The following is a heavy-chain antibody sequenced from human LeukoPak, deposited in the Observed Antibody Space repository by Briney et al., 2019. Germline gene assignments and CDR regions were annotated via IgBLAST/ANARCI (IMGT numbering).Heavy chain of an antibody. Sequence: PGGSLRLSCAVSGFTFSGFWMSWSRQAPGKGLEWVASLNSDGSEGYYADVVKGRFTISRDNAKNSLFLQMNSLRAEDTAMYYCAKGTKPVMTIPDYWGQGILVTVSS. CDR2: LNSDGSEG. CDR1: GFTFSGFW. V-gene: IGHV3-7*03. CDR3: AKGTKPVMTIPDY. J-gene: IGHJ4*02. D-gene: IGHD1/OR15-1a*01.